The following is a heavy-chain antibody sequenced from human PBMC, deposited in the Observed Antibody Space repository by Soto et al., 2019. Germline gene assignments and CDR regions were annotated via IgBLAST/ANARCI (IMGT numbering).Heavy chain of an antibody. CDR3: AHSLGVYSSSWYYFDY. J-gene: IGHJ4*02. CDR2: IYWNDDK. D-gene: IGHD6-13*01. Sequence: SGPTLVNPTQTLTLTCTFSGFSLSTSGVGVGWIRQPPGKALEWLALIYWNDDKRYSPSLKSRLTITKDTSKNQVVLTMTNMDPVDTATYYCAHSLGVYSSSWYYFDYWGQGTLVTVSS. CDR1: GFSLSTSGVG. V-gene: IGHV2-5*01.